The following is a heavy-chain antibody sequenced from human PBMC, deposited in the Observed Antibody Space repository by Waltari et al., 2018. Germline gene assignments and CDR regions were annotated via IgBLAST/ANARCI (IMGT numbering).Heavy chain of an antibody. J-gene: IGHJ4*02. CDR3: AKDPFDY. V-gene: IGHV3-9*01. CDR2: ISWKSGSI. Sequence: EVQLVESGGGLVQPGRSLRLSCAASGFPFDDSAMHWVRQAPGKGLEWVSGISWKSGSIGYADSGKGRFTISRDNAKNSLYLQMNSLRAEDTALYYCAKDPFDYWGQGTLVTVSS. CDR1: GFPFDDSA.